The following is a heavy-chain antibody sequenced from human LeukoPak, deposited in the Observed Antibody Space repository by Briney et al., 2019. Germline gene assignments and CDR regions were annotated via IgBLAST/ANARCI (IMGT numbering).Heavy chain of an antibody. D-gene: IGHD2-15*01. Sequence: GASVKVSCKASGYPFIDYYLHWVRQAPGQGLEWMGCINPNTGDTNSAQNFQGRVIMTRDTSITTAYMELSILKSDDTALYYCASKGAGHCYDASCMGSFDLWGQGTTVAASS. J-gene: IGHJ3*01. CDR1: GYPFIDYY. V-gene: IGHV1-2*02. CDR3: ASKGAGHCYDASCMGSFDL. CDR2: INPNTGDT.